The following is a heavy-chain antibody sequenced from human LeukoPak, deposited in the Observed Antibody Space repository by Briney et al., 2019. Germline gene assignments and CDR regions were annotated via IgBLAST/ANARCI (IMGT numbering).Heavy chain of an antibody. CDR1: GFTFSDYY. Sequence: PGGSLRLSCAASGFTFSDYYMSWIRQAPGKGLEWVSYISSSGSTIYYADSLKGRFTISRDNAKNSLYLQMNSLRAEDTAVYYCARDSVERPEYYYYGMDVWGQGTTVTVSS. D-gene: IGHD1-1*01. CDR3: ARDSVERPEYYYYGMDV. CDR2: ISSSGSTI. J-gene: IGHJ6*02. V-gene: IGHV3-11*01.